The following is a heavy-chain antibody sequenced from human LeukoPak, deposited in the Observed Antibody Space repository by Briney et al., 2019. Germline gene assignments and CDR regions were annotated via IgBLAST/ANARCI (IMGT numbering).Heavy chain of an antibody. CDR3: ARDKGFTSTTFWIGYNGFDP. J-gene: IGHJ5*02. CDR1: GFTFSSYS. D-gene: IGHD3-3*01. Sequence: PGGSLRLSCAASGFTFSSYSMNWVRQAPGKGLEWVSYISSSSSTICYADSVKGRFTISRDNAKNSLYLQMNSLRDEDTAVYYCARDKGFTSTTFWIGYNGFDPWGQGTLVTVSS. V-gene: IGHV3-48*02. CDR2: ISSSSSTI.